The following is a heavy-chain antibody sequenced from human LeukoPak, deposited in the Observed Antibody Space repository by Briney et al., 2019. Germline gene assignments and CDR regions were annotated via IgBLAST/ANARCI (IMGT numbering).Heavy chain of an antibody. CDR1: GFTFSSYG. D-gene: IGHD4-17*01. V-gene: IGHV3-33*06. Sequence: PGGSLRLSCAASGFTFSSYGMHWVRQAPGKGLEWVAVIWYDGSNKYYADSVKGRFTISRDNSKNTLYLQMNSLRAEDTAVYYCAKDSTGITTVTGDGYWGQGTLVTVSS. J-gene: IGHJ4*02. CDR2: IWYDGSNK. CDR3: AKDSTGITTVTGDGY.